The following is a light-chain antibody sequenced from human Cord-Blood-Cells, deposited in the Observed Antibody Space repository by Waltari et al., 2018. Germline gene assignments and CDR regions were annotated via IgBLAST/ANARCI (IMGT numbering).Light chain of an antibody. CDR2: AAS. V-gene: IGKV1-39*01. CDR3: QQSYSTPIT. CDR1: QSISSY. J-gene: IGKJ5*01. Sequence: DIQMTQSPSSLSASVGDRVTITCRASQSISSYLNWYPQKPGKAPKLLIYAASSLQSGVPSRFSGSGSGTDFTLTISSLQPEVFATYYCQQSYSTPITFGQETRLEIK.